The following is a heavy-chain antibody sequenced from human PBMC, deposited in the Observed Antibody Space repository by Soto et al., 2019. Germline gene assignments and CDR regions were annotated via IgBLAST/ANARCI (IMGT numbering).Heavy chain of an antibody. CDR1: GFTLSSYA. V-gene: IGHV3-30-3*01. J-gene: IGHJ4*02. CDR2: ISYDGSNK. Sequence: GGSLRLSCAASGFTLSSYAMHWVRQAPGKGLEWVAVISYDGSNKYYADSVKGRFTISRDNSKNTLYLQMNSLRAEDTAVYYCARDPLGDTAMVGYFDYWGQGTLVTVSS. D-gene: IGHD5-18*01. CDR3: ARDPLGDTAMVGYFDY.